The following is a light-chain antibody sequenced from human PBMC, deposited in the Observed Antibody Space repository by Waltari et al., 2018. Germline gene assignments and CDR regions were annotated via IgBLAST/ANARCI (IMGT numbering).Light chain of an antibody. J-gene: IGLJ1*01. Sequence: QSALTQPASVSGSPGQSITISCTGTSSHVGGYNHVSWYQQHPGKAPKLIIYDVSSRPSGVSNRFFGSKSGNTASLTISWLQAEDEAVYFCSSYSTSITPYVFGTGTKVTVL. V-gene: IGLV2-14*03. CDR1: SSHVGGYNH. CDR2: DVS. CDR3: SSYSTSITPYV.